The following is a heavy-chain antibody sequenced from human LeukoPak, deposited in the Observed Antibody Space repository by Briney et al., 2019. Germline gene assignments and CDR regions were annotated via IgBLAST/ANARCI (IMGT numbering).Heavy chain of an antibody. Sequence: PGGSLRLSCAASGFTFSSYWMHWVRHAPGKGLVCVSRINSDGSSTSYADSVKGRFTISRDNAKNTLYLQMGSLRAEDMAVYYCARASYTTTWHHLGSWGQETLVTVSS. CDR3: ARASYTTTWHHLGS. D-gene: IGHD3-16*01. V-gene: IGHV3-74*01. CDR2: INSDGSST. J-gene: IGHJ4*02. CDR1: GFTFSSYW.